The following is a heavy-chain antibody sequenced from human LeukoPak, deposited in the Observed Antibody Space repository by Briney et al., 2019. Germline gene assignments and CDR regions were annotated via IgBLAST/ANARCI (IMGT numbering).Heavy chain of an antibody. CDR3: ARSVEGYCSGGSCYSYYYYMDV. CDR1: GGSINTYY. CDR2: IYYSGST. Sequence: PSETLSLTCTVSGGSINTYYWSWIRQPPGKGLEWIGYIYYSGSTNYNPSLKSRVTISVDTSKNQFSLKLSSVTAADTAVYYCARSVEGYCSGGSCYSYYYYMDVWGKGTTVTVSS. V-gene: IGHV4-59*01. D-gene: IGHD2-15*01. J-gene: IGHJ6*03.